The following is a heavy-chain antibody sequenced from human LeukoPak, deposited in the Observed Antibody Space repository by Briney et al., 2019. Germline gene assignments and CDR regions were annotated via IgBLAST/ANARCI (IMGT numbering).Heavy chain of an antibody. Sequence: GGSLRLSCGASGFTFSNYGMSWVRQAPGKGLEWVSAISDSGGRTYYPDSVKGRFTISRDNSKNTLYLQMNSLRAEDTAVYYCAREPYSSSSPFNYYYYMDVWGKGTTVTVSS. D-gene: IGHD6-6*01. CDR1: GFTFSNYG. V-gene: IGHV3-23*01. CDR3: AREPYSSSSPFNYYYYMDV. CDR2: ISDSGGRT. J-gene: IGHJ6*03.